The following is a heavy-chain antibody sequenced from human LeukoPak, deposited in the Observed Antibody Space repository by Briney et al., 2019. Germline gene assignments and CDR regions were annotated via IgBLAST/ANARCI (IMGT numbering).Heavy chain of an antibody. CDR3: ARLWFGELDYFYGMDV. V-gene: IGHV5-51*01. CDR2: IYPGGSDT. Sequence: GESLKISCKGSGYTFSNYWIGWVRQMPGKALEWMGSIYPGGSDTRYSPSFQGQVTISADKSISTAYLQWSGLKASDSATYFCARLWFGELDYFYGMDVWGQGTTVTVSS. J-gene: IGHJ6*02. CDR1: GYTFSNYW. D-gene: IGHD3-10*01.